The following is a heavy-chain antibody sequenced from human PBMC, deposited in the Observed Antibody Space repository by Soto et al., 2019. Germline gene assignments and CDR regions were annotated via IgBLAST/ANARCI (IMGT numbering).Heavy chain of an antibody. CDR2: ISANNGNT. CDR3: ARVQSGYDFAY. J-gene: IGHJ4*02. D-gene: IGHD5-12*01. Sequence: ASVKVSCKASGYTFTNYAMHWVRQAPGQGLEWMGWISANNGNTHYAQKLQGRVTMTTDTSTSTAYMELRSLRSDDTAVYYCARVQSGYDFAYWGQGTLVTVSS. CDR1: GYTFTNYA. V-gene: IGHV1-18*01.